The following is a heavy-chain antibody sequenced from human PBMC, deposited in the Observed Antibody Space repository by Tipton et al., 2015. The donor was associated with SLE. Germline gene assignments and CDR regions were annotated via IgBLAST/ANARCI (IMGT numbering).Heavy chain of an antibody. CDR1: GFTFSSYG. D-gene: IGHD4-17*01. CDR2: IWYDGSNK. Sequence: SLRLSCAASGFTFSSYGMHWVRQAPGKGLEWVAVIWYDGSNKYYADSVKGRFTISRDNSKNTLYLQMNSLRAEDTAVYYCAEQGTVTTAFDYWGQGTLVTVSS. J-gene: IGHJ4*02. CDR3: AEQGTVTTAFDY. V-gene: IGHV3-33*06.